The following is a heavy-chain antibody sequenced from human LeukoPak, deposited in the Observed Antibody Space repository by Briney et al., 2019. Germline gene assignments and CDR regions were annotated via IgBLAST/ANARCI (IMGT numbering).Heavy chain of an antibody. CDR2: FYSGGGA. D-gene: IGHD2-2*01. V-gene: IGHV3-53*01. J-gene: IGHJ6*03. CDR1: GFTVSRNY. Sequence: GGSLSLSCPASGFTVSRNYVTWVRPAPGRGLEWVSVFYSGGGAYYAHSVKGRFTISRDSSKNTLYLQMNSLRAEDTAVYYCARITRSAGPNYYMDVWGKGTTVTVSS. CDR3: ARITRSAGPNYYMDV.